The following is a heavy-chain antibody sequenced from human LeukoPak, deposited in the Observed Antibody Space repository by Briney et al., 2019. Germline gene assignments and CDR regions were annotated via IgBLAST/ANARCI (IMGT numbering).Heavy chain of an antibody. D-gene: IGHD7-27*01. CDR2: IYYSGST. V-gene: IGHV4-39*07. CDR3: ARVGVELGTPFDAFDI. J-gene: IGHJ3*02. CDR1: GGSISSSSYY. Sequence: SETLSLTCTVSGGSISSSSYYWGWIRQPPGKGLEWIGSIYYSGSTNYNPSLKSRVTISVDTSKNQFSLKLSSVTAADTAVYYCARVGVELGTPFDAFDIWGQGTMVTVSS.